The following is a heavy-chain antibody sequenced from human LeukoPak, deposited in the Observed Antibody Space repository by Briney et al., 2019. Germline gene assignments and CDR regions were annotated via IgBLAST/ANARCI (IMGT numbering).Heavy chain of an antibody. V-gene: IGHV1-18*01. Sequence: ASVKVSCKASGYTFTSYGISWVRQAPGQGLEWMGWISAYNGNTNYAQKLQGRVTMTTDTSTSTAYMELRSLRSEDTAVYYCARAEPYQPDLQPFDYWGQGTLVTVSS. J-gene: IGHJ4*02. CDR2: ISAYNGNT. CDR3: ARAEPYQPDLQPFDY. CDR1: GYTFTSYG. D-gene: IGHD1-14*01.